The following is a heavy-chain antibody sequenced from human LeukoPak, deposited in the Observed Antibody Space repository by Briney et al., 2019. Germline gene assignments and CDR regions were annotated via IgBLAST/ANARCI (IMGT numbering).Heavy chain of an antibody. Sequence: SVKVSCKASGYTFTSYAISWVRQAPGQGLEWMGRIIPILGIANYAQKFQGRVTITADKSTSTAYMELSSLRSEDTAVYYCASRSSNGAFDIWGQGTMVTVSS. D-gene: IGHD2-2*01. CDR1: GYTFTSYA. J-gene: IGHJ3*02. V-gene: IGHV1-69*04. CDR3: ASRSSNGAFDI. CDR2: IIPILGIA.